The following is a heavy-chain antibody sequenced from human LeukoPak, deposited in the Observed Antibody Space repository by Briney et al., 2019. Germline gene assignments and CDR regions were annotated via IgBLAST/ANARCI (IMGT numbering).Heavy chain of an antibody. CDR2: IYPGDSDT. D-gene: IGHD3-3*01. CDR3: ARKACDGFWSGSDDAFDI. CDR1: GYRFTNYW. J-gene: IGHJ3*02. V-gene: IGHV5-51*01. Sequence: GESLKISCKGSGYRFTNYWIGWVRQMPGKGLEWMGIIYPGDSDTRYSPSFQGQVTISADKSISTAYLQWSSLKASDTAMYYCARKACDGFWSGSDDAFDIWGQGTMVTVSS.